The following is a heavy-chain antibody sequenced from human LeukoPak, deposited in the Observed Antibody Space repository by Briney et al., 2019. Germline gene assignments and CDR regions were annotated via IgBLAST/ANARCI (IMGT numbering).Heavy chain of an antibody. Sequence: PSETLSLTCAASGYSISSGYYWGWIRQPPGRGLEWIGSMYHSGGTYYNPSLKSRVTISVDTSKNQFSLKLSSVTAADTAVYYCAREVVVVDRYFQHWGQGTLVTVSS. J-gene: IGHJ1*01. CDR1: GYSISSGYY. CDR2: MYHSGGT. CDR3: AREVVVVDRYFQH. D-gene: IGHD2-15*01. V-gene: IGHV4-38-2*02.